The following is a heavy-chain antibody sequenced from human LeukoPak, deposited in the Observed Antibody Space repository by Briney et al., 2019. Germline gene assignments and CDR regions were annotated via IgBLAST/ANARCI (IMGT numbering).Heavy chain of an antibody. Sequence: GGSVTLLCAASGLTFSCYDMLWLRQAPGGGREWVSDLCGCDGSTYYAHSVKGRFTISRDNSKNTLYLQMNSLRAEDTAVYYCAKDRTPQVFGIAILYFDYWGQGTLVTVSS. CDR2: LCGCDGST. D-gene: IGHD6-13*01. CDR3: AKDRTPQVFGIAILYFDY. V-gene: IGHV3-23*01. J-gene: IGHJ4*02. CDR1: GLTFSCYD.